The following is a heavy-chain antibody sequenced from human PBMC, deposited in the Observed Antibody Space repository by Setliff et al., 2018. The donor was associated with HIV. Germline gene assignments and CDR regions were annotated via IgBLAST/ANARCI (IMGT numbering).Heavy chain of an antibody. CDR3: ARGRKKTLAVSGTRYFDF. V-gene: IGHV4-34*01. CDR1: GGSLSGFY. J-gene: IGHJ4*02. Sequence: PSEPMSITCAVYGGSLSGFYWTFIRQSPGKGLEWIGEVTHSGSTTYDPSLKSRITISVDTSKNQFSLKLTSVTAADMGVYYCARGRKKTLAVSGTRYFDFWGQGTLVTVSS. CDR2: VTHSGST. D-gene: IGHD6-19*01.